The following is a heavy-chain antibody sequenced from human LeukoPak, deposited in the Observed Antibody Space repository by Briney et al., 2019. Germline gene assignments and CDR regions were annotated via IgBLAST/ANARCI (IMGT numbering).Heavy chain of an antibody. CDR3: ARKDGDI. J-gene: IGHJ3*02. CDR1: GASASSYY. CDR2: IDASGST. Sequence: SETLSLTCTVSGASASSYYWIWIRQPAGRGLEWIGRIDASGSTNYNPSLKSRVTMSVDSSKNQFSLKVSSVTAADTAVYYCARKDGDIWGQGTMATVSS. V-gene: IGHV4-4*07. D-gene: IGHD5-24*01.